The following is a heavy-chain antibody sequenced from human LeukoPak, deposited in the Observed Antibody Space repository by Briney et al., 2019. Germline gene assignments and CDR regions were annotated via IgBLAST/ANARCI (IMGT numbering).Heavy chain of an antibody. CDR3: AREYGEAFGI. CDR2: IGGSSSSI. D-gene: IGHD4-17*01. J-gene: IGHJ3*02. V-gene: IGHV3-21*01. Sequence: GGSLRLSCAASGFTFSSHSMNWVRQAPGKGLEWVSSIGGSSSSIYYADSVKGRFTISRDNAKNSLYLQMNSLRAEDTAVYYCAREYGEAFGIWGQGTMVTVSS. CDR1: GFTFSSHS.